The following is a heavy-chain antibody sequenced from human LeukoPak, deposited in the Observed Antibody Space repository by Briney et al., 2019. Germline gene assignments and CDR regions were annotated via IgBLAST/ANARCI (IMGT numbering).Heavy chain of an antibody. CDR3: AKDRGCTSTSCHLNWFDP. CDR2: ISHDGSVK. V-gene: IGHV3-30*18. D-gene: IGHD2-2*01. Sequence: GGSLRLSCEASGFTFSSYGIHWVRQAPDKGLEWVAVISHDGSVKLYADSVKGRFTISRDNSKNTVYLQMNSLRAEDTAVYYCAKDRGCTSTSCHLNWFDPWGQGTLLTVSS. J-gene: IGHJ5*02. CDR1: GFTFSSYG.